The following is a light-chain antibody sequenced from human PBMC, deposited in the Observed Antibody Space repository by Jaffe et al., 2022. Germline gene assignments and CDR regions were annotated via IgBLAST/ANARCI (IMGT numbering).Light chain of an antibody. Sequence: QSALTQPPSASGSPGQSVTISCTGTSSDVGGYNYVSWYQHHPGKAPKLIIYEVTKRPSGVPDRFSGSKSANTASLTVSGLQAEDEADYYCSSYAGSKGVLFGGGTKLTVL. J-gene: IGLJ2*01. CDR1: SSDVGGYNY. CDR2: EVT. CDR3: SSYAGSKGVL. V-gene: IGLV2-8*01.